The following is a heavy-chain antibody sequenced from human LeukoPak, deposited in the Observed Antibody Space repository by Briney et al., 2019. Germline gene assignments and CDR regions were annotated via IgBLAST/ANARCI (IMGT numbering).Heavy chain of an antibody. CDR2: IIPIFGTA. CDR3: ARVSGITMIVVVMDFDY. J-gene: IGHJ4*02. D-gene: IGHD3-22*01. CDR1: GGTFSSYA. Sequence: ASVKVSCKASGGTFSSYAISWVRQAPGQGLEWMGRIIPIFGTANYAQKFQGRVTITTDESTSTAYMELSSLRSEDTAVYYCARVSGITMIVVVMDFDYWGQGTLVTVSS. V-gene: IGHV1-69*05.